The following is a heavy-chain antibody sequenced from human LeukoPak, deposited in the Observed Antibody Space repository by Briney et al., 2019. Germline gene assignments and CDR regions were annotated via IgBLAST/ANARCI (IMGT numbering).Heavy chain of an antibody. CDR1: GFTFSSYG. CDR3: AKDQALWSYYYYGMDV. J-gene: IGHJ6*02. V-gene: IGHV3-30*18. D-gene: IGHD3-10*01. Sequence: GGSLRLSCAASGFTFSSYGMHWVRQAPGKGLEWAAVISYDGSNKYYADSVKGRFTISRDNSKNTLYLQMNSLRAEDTAVYYCAKDQALWSYYYYGMDVWGQGTTVTVSS. CDR2: ISYDGSNK.